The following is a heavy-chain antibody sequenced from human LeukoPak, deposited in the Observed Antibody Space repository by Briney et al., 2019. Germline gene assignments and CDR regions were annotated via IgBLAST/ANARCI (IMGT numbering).Heavy chain of an antibody. CDR2: IKEDGSAK. J-gene: IGHJ6*02. CDR3: AKNGGPHGMDV. V-gene: IGHV3-7*02. Sequence: GGSLRLSCVASGEXSGVTFNRYWMSWVRQAPGKGLEWVANIKEDGSAKNYVDSVKGRFTISRDNAKNSLYLQMNSLRAEDTAVYYCAKNGGPHGMDVWGQGTTITVSS. D-gene: IGHD3-10*01. CDR1: GEXSGVTFNRYW.